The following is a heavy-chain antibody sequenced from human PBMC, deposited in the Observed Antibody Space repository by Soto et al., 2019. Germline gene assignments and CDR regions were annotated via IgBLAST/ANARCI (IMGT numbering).Heavy chain of an antibody. Sequence: SETLSLTCTVSGGSISSGDYYWSWIRQPPGKGLEWIGYIYYSGSTYYNPSLRSRVTISVDTSKNQFSLKLSSVTAADTAVYYCASMPGRGIVVVPDYYFDYWGQGSLVTVSS. CDR2: IYYSGST. D-gene: IGHD2-2*01. J-gene: IGHJ4*02. V-gene: IGHV4-30-4*01. CDR3: ASMPGRGIVVVPDYYFDY. CDR1: GGSISSGDYY.